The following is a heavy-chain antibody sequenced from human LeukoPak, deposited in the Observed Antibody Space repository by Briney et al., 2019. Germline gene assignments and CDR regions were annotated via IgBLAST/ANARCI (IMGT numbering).Heavy chain of an antibody. D-gene: IGHD1-26*01. CDR1: GFTFSTYW. J-gene: IGHJ1*01. Sequence: PGGSLRLSCAASGFTFSTYWMNWFRQTPGKGLEWVAKIKADGGEKDHVASVKGRFTISRDNAKNSLYLQMNSLRVEDTAVYYCARDHEWGGQGTLVTVSS. V-gene: IGHV3-7*01. CDR2: IKADGGEK. CDR3: ARDHEW.